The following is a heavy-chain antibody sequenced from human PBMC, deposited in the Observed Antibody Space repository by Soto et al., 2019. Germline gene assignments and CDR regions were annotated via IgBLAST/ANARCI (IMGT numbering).Heavy chain of an antibody. CDR1: GFSFRNYA. Sequence: GGSLRLSCAASGFSFRNYAMNWVRQAPGKGLEWVSAISNSFSDGNTHYADSVKGRFTISRDNDKNTVFLEMNRLRADDTAVYYCARDRRAYYGSGSYGLLFGSPSLYYYGMDVWGQGTTVTV. J-gene: IGHJ6*02. V-gene: IGHV3-23*01. CDR3: ARDRRAYYGSGSYGLLFGSPSLYYYGMDV. D-gene: IGHD3-10*01. CDR2: ISNSFSDGNT.